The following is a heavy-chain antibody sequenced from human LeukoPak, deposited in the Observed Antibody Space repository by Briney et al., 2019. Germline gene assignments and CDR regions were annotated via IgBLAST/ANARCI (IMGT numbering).Heavy chain of an antibody. CDR1: GFTFSSNW. Sequence: PGGALHLSCAASGFTFSSNWMSWVRQAPGKGLEWVANIDQGGSGKYYVDSVKGRFTISRDNAKNSLYLQMNSLRAEDTAVYYCARVGAAITNWFDPWGQGTLVTVSS. J-gene: IGHJ5*02. CDR2: IDQGGSGK. D-gene: IGHD2-2*01. CDR3: ARVGAAITNWFDP. V-gene: IGHV3-7*03.